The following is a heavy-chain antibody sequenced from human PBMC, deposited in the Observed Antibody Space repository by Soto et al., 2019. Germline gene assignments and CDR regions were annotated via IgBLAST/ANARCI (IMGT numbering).Heavy chain of an antibody. CDR3: ARVGSSWYLGMDV. CDR2: IYYTGST. CDR1: GGSISNYY. Sequence: QVQLQESGPGLVKPSETLSLTCTVSGGSISNYYWSWIRQPPGMGLEWIGYIYYTGSTNYNPSLKSRVTISADTSKNQFSLKLSSVTAADTAVYYCARVGSSWYLGMDVWGQGTTVTVSS. J-gene: IGHJ6*02. V-gene: IGHV4-59*01. D-gene: IGHD6-13*01.